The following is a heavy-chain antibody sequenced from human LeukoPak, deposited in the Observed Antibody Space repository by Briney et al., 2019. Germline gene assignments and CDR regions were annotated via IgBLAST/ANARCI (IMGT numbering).Heavy chain of an antibody. CDR1: GGSISSGGYY. J-gene: IGHJ4*02. Sequence: PSETLSLTCTVFGGSISSGGYYWSWIRQHPGKGLEWIGYIYYSGSTYYNLSLKSRVTISVDTSKNQFSLKLSSVTAADTAVYYCARVSRHPSGDYWGQGTLVTVSS. CDR2: IYYSGST. CDR3: ARVSRHPSGDY. V-gene: IGHV4-31*03.